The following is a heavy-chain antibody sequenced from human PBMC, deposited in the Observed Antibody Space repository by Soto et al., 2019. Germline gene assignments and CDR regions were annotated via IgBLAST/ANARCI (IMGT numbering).Heavy chain of an antibody. CDR2: INAGNGNT. J-gene: IGHJ4*02. V-gene: IGHV1-3*01. CDR1: GYTFTSYA. Sequence: ASVKVSCKASGYTFTSYAMHWVRQAPGQRLEWMGWINAGNGNTKYSQKFQGRVTITRDTSASTAYMELSSLRSEDTAVYYCARVGTIRYCSSNSCYQGYWGQGTLVNVSS. CDR3: ARVGTIRYCSSNSCYQGY. D-gene: IGHD2-2*01.